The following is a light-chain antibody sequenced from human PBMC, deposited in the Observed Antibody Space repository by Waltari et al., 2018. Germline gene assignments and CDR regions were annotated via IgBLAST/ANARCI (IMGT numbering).Light chain of an antibody. V-gene: IGLV3-21*02. Sequence: SYVLSQPPSVSVAPGQTARITCGGNNIGDKSVHWYQQKPGQAPVLVVDDDTARPSGSPERFSGSNSGNPATLTITRVAAGDEADYFCQVWHTTSAVVFGGGTKLTVL. CDR3: QVWHTTSAVV. J-gene: IGLJ2*01. CDR2: DDT. CDR1: NIGDKS.